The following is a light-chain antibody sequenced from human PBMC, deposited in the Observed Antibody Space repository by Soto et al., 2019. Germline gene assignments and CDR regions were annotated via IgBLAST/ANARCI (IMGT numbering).Light chain of an antibody. Sequence: EIVMTQSPATLSVSPGERATLSCRASQSVSSNLAWYQQKPGQPPRLLIYGASTRGTGIPARFSGSGSGTQFTLTIGSLQSEDFAVYYCQQYNNWPPRAITFGQGTRLEIK. CDR1: QSVSSN. V-gene: IGKV3-15*01. J-gene: IGKJ5*01. CDR3: QQYNNWPPRAIT. CDR2: GAS.